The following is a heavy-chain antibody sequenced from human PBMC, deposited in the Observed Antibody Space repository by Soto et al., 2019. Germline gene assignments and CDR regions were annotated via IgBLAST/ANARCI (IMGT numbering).Heavy chain of an antibody. CDR2: INHSGST. J-gene: IGHJ6*02. D-gene: IGHD3-10*01. CDR3: ARGWVTYYYGSGSLKKYYYGMDV. Sequence: PSETLSLTCAVYGGSFSGYYWSWIRQPPGKGLEWIGEINHSGSTNYTPSLKSRVTISVDTSKNQFSLKLSSVTAADTAVYYCARGWVTYYYGSGSLKKYYYGMDVWGQGTTVT. V-gene: IGHV4-34*01. CDR1: GGSFSGYY.